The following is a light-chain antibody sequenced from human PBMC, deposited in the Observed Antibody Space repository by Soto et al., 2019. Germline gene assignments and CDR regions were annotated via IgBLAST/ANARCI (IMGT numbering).Light chain of an antibody. CDR2: AAS. V-gene: IGKV1-17*03. J-gene: IGKJ5*01. CDR3: QQHFNGPIT. CDR1: QGISNY. Sequence: DIQMTQSPSAMSASVGDRVTITCRASQGISNYLAWFQQKPGEAPKRLIYAASVLQSGVSSRFSGSGSGTEFTLTISSLQPEDFAVYYCQQHFNGPITFGQGTRLEIK.